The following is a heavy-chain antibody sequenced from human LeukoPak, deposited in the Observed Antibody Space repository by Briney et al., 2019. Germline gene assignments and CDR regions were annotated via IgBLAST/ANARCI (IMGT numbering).Heavy chain of an antibody. Sequence: SEALSLTCTVSGGSISSSTYYWGWIRQPPGKGLEWIGSIYYSGGTYYNPSLKSRVTISVDTSKNQFSLKLSSVTAADTAVYYCARDRSRIYDFEYWGQGTLVTVSS. J-gene: IGHJ4*02. CDR1: GGSISSSTYY. D-gene: IGHD6-13*01. CDR2: IYYSGGT. CDR3: ARDRSRIYDFEY. V-gene: IGHV4-39*07.